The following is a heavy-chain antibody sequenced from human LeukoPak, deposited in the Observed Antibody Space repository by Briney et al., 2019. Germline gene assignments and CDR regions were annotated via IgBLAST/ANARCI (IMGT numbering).Heavy chain of an antibody. V-gene: IGHV3-64*01. CDR2: ISADGSDT. J-gene: IGHJ4*02. CDR1: GFTFSSFG. CDR3: AREGDSGPTDY. D-gene: IGHD2-21*02. Sequence: TGRSLTLSCAASGFTFSSFGMHWVRQAPGERLVYVSAISADGSDTYYANSVKGRFTISRDNSKNMLYLQMGSLRAEDMAVYYCAREGDSGPTDYWGQGTLVTVSS.